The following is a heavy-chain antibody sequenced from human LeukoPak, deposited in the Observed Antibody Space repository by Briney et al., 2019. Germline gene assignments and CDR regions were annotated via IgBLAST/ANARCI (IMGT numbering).Heavy chain of an antibody. CDR2: ISYDGSNK. CDR3: ARGGTSGWYGDY. D-gene: IGHD6-19*01. J-gene: IGHJ4*02. V-gene: IGHV3-30*03. Sequence: GGSLRLSCAASGFTFSSYGMHWVRQAPGKGLEWVAVISYDGSNKYYADSVKGRFTISRDNSKNTLYLQMNSLRAEDTAVYYCARGGTSGWYGDYWGQGTLVTVSS. CDR1: GFTFSSYG.